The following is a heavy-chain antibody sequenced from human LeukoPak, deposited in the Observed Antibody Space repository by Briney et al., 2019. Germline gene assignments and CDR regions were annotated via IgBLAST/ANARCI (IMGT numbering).Heavy chain of an antibody. CDR3: AREYCSGGSCTFDY. J-gene: IGHJ4*02. Sequence: PGGSLRLSCAASGFTFSSYWMSWVRQAPGKGLEWVANIKQDGSEIYYVDSVKGRFTISRDNAKNSLYLQMNSLRAEDTAVYYCAREYCSGGSCTFDYWGQGTLVTVSS. D-gene: IGHD2-15*01. CDR1: GFTFSSYW. V-gene: IGHV3-7*01. CDR2: IKQDGSEI.